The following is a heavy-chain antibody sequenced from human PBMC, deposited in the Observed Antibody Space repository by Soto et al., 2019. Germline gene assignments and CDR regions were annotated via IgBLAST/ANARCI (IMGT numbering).Heavy chain of an antibody. D-gene: IGHD1-26*01. V-gene: IGHV1-18*04. CDR2: ISAYNGNT. CDR1: GYTFTSYG. J-gene: IGHJ3*02. Sequence: VASVKVSCKASGYTFTSYGISWVRQAPGQGLEWMGWISAYNGNTNYAQKLQGRVTMTTDTSTSTAYMELRSLRSDDTAVYYCARDRIVGATTRSAFDIWGQGTMVTVSS. CDR3: ARDRIVGATTRSAFDI.